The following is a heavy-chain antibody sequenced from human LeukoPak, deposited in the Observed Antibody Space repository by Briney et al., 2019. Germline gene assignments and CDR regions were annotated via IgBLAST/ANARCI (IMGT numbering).Heavy chain of an antibody. J-gene: IGHJ4*02. V-gene: IGHV1-2*02. CDR1: GYTFTGYY. CDR2: INPNSGGT. Sequence: GASVKVSCKASGYTFTGYYMHWVRQAPGQGLEWMGWINPNSGGTNYAQKFQGRVTMTRDTSISTAYMELESLGSDETAVYYCARVDLLTGYYFFDYWGQGTLVTVSS. CDR3: ARVDLLTGYYFFDY. D-gene: IGHD3-9*01.